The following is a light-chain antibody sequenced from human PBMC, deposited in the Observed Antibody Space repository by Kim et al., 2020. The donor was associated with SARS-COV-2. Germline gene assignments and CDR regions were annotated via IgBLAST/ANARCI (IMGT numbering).Light chain of an antibody. V-gene: IGKV3-20*01. CDR3: QQYSKSLGT. Sequence: LSPGEGAPPSCRARQSVNRIYLAWYQQRLGQAPRLLISGTSNRATGIPDTFSGSGSGTDFTLTISRLEPEDFAVYYCQQYSKSLGTFGQGTKLEI. CDR2: GTS. CDR1: QSVNRIY. J-gene: IGKJ2*02.